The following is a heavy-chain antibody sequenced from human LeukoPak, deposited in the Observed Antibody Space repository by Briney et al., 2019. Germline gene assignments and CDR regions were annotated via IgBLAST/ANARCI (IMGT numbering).Heavy chain of an antibody. CDR1: GYTFTGYY. CDR2: INPNSGGT. V-gene: IGHV1-2*02. Sequence: ASVKVSCKASGYTFTGYYMHWVRQAPGQGLEWMGWINPNSGGTNYAQKFQGRVTMTRDTSISTAYMELSRLRSDDTAVYYCARFRCSRVNLASCYFDYWGQGTLVTVS. D-gene: IGHD2-2*01. J-gene: IGHJ4*02. CDR3: ARFRCSRVNLASCYFDY.